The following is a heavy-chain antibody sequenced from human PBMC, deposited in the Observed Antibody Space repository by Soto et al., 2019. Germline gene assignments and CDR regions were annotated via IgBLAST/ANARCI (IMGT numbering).Heavy chain of an antibody. CDR3: ATLPGSCISTSCPPHYYYYGMDV. Sequence: EVQLVESGGGLVQPGRSLRLSCAASGFTFDDYAMHWVRQAPGKGLEWVSGISWNSGSIGYADSVKGRFTISRDNAKNSLYLQMNSLRAEDTALYYCATLPGSCISTSCPPHYYYYGMDVWGQGTTVTVSS. V-gene: IGHV3-9*01. J-gene: IGHJ6*02. D-gene: IGHD2-2*01. CDR2: ISWNSGSI. CDR1: GFTFDDYA.